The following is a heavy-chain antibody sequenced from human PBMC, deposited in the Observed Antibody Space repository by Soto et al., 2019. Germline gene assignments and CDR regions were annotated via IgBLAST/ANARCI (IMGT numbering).Heavy chain of an antibody. J-gene: IGHJ6*03. D-gene: IGHD5-12*01. Sequence: QVQLVQSGAEVKEPGASVTVSGRASGDRFTDYYMHWVRQAPGQGLEWMGWINPNSGVTKYAQKFQGWVTMTRDTSIRTVYMQLSRLGFDDTAIYYCARESGGATATLDYYYFYMDVWGTGTTVTVSS. CDR2: INPNSGVT. CDR1: GDRFTDYY. CDR3: ARESGGATATLDYYYFYMDV. V-gene: IGHV1-2*04.